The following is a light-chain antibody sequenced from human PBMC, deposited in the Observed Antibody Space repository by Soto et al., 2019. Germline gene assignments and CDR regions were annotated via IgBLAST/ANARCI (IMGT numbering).Light chain of an antibody. CDR1: SSNIGAGYD. CDR3: QPYDSSLSGYV. J-gene: IGLJ1*01. V-gene: IGLV1-40*01. Sequence: QSVLTQPPSVSGAPGQRVTISCTGSSSNIGAGYDVHWYQQLPGTAPKLLIYGNSNRPSGVPDRFSGSKSGTSASLAITGLQAEDDAEYYCQPYDSSLSGYVFGTGTKVTVL. CDR2: GNS.